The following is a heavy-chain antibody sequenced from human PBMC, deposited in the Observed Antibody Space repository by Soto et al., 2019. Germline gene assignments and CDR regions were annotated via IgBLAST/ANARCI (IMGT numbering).Heavy chain of an antibody. J-gene: IGHJ4*02. CDR3: ARANTWVTGRVGTH. CDR2: ISGYNGNT. Sequence: QIHLEQSRIEMKEPGTSLTISCATSGYSFTNYGISWVRQAPGQGLEWMGWISGYNGNTKYAQSYHDRVVMTADKFTSTGYLEMWNLRSNDTAVYYCARANTWVTGRVGTHWGQGTKVTVSS. V-gene: IGHV1-18*01. D-gene: IGHD1-1*01. CDR1: GYSFTNYG.